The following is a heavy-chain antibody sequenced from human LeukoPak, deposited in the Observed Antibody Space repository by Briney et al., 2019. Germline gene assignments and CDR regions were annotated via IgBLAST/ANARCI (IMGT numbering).Heavy chain of an antibody. Sequence: SETLSLTCTVSGGSISSSSYYWGWIRQPPGTGLEWIGSIYYSGSTYYNPSLKSRVTISVDTSKNQFSLKLSSVTAADTAVYYCARDTDYYDSSGYYWQYAFDIWGQGTMVTVS. CDR1: GGSISSSSYY. CDR3: ARDTDYYDSSGYYWQYAFDI. J-gene: IGHJ3*02. CDR2: IYYSGST. D-gene: IGHD3-22*01. V-gene: IGHV4-39*07.